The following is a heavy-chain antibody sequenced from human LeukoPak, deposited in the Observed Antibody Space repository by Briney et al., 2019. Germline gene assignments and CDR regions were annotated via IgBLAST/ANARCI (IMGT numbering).Heavy chain of an antibody. J-gene: IGHJ6*03. CDR1: GFTFSSYS. D-gene: IGHD4-23*01. CDR3: ARVGNPVYYYYMDV. CDR2: ISSSGSST. Sequence: GGSLRLSCAASGFTFSSYSMNWIRQAPGKGLEWVSYISSSGSSTHYADSVKGRFTISRDNAKNSLYLQMNSLRAEDTAVYYCARVGNPVYYYYMDVWGKGTTVTISS. V-gene: IGHV3-48*04.